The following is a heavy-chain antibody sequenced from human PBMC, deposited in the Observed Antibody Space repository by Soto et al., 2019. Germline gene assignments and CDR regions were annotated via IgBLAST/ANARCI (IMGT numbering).Heavy chain of an antibody. CDR3: ARRAETNGWNGFGADKYYFDF. V-gene: IGHV1-8*01. D-gene: IGHD1-1*01. J-gene: IGHJ4*02. CDR1: GYTFTSYD. Sequence: ASVKVSCKASGYTFTSYDIYWVRQATGQGLEWMGWLNPNTGDSAYAQKFQGRISVTSDTSINTVHMELSSLKSEDTAVYYCARRAETNGWNGFGADKYYFDFWGQGTLVTVSS. CDR2: LNPNTGDS.